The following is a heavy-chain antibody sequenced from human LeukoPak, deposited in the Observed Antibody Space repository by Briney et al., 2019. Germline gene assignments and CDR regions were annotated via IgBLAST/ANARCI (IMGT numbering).Heavy chain of an antibody. J-gene: IGHJ6*03. CDR3: ARALNYDILTGYSRPYYYMDV. CDR2: INTNTGNP. Sequence: ASVKVSCKASGYTFTSYAMNWVRQAPGQGLEWMGWINTNTGNPTYAQGFTGRFVFSLDTSVSTAHLQISSLKAEDTAVYYCARALNYDILTGYSRPYYYMDVWGKGTTVTVSS. D-gene: IGHD3-9*01. V-gene: IGHV7-4-1*02. CDR1: GYTFTSYA.